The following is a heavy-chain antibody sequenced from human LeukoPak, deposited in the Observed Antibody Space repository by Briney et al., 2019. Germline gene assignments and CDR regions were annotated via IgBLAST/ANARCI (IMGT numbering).Heavy chain of an antibody. CDR1: GGSFSGYY. CDR2: IYYSGST. J-gene: IGHJ6*02. CDR3: ARVSGSYYEPYYYYYGMDV. V-gene: IGHV4-59*01. D-gene: IGHD1-26*01. Sequence: SETLSLTCAVYGGSFSGYYWSWIRQPPGKGLEWIGYIYYSGSTNYNPSLKSRVTISVDTSKNQFSLKLSSVTAADTAVYYCARVSGSYYEPYYYYYGMDVWGQGTTVTVSS.